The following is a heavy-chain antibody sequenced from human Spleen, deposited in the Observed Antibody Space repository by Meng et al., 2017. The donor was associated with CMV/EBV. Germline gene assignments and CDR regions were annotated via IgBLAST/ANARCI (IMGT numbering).Heavy chain of an antibody. D-gene: IGHD3-3*01. V-gene: IGHV4-39*07. CDR2: IYYSGST. J-gene: IGHJ4*02. Sequence: LQLQESGPGLVKPSETLSLPCTVSGGSISSSSYYWGWIRQPPGKGLEWIGSIYYSGSTYYNPSLKSRVTISVDTSKNQFSLKLSSVTAADTAVYYCARVKLRFLEWLLSFDYWGQGTLVTVSS. CDR1: GGSISSSSYY. CDR3: ARVKLRFLEWLLSFDY.